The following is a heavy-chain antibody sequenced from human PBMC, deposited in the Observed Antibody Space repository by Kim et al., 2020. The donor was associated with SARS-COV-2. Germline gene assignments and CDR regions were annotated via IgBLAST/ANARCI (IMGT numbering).Heavy chain of an antibody. CDR2: MYYSGNT. V-gene: IGHV4-31*03. CDR1: GGSISSGGYY. CDR3: ARASTTVTSWFDP. J-gene: IGHJ5*02. Sequence: SETLSLTCTVSGGSISSGGYYWSWIRQHPGKGLEWIGHMYYSGNTYYSPSLKSRVTISVDTSKNQFSLKLSSVTAADTALYYCARASTTVTSWFDPWGQ. D-gene: IGHD4-17*01.